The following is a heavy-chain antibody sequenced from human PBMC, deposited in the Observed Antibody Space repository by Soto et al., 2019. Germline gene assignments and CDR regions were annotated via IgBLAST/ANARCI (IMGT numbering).Heavy chain of an antibody. CDR1: GFTFSSYA. J-gene: IGHJ4*02. CDR2: ISYDGSNK. CDR3: AKNNRYCSSTNCFVFDY. Sequence: HPGGSLRLSCAASGFTFSSYAMHWVRQAPGKGLEWVAVISYDGSNKYYADSVKGRFTISRDNAKNSLYLLMNSLRAEDTAVYYCAKNNRYCSSTNCFVFDYWGQGTLVTVSS. V-gene: IGHV3-30-3*01. D-gene: IGHD2-2*01.